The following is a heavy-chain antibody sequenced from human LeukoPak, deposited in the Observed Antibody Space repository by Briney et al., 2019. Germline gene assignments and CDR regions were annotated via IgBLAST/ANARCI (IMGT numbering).Heavy chain of an antibody. V-gene: IGHV1-2*02. CDR2: INPNSGGT. Sequence: ASVKVSCKASGYTFTGYYMHWVRQAPGQGLEWMGWINPNSGGTNYAQKFQGRVTMTRDTSIDTAYMELSRLRPDDTAVYYCARGRYYGSGSYSKDYYYYYMDVWGKGTTVTISS. J-gene: IGHJ6*03. CDR1: GYTFTGYY. D-gene: IGHD3-10*01. CDR3: ARGRYYGSGSYSKDYYYYYMDV.